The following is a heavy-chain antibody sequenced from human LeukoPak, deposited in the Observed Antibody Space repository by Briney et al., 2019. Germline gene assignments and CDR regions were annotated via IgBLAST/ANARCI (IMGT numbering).Heavy chain of an antibody. CDR2: IYTSGST. J-gene: IGHJ3*02. Sequence: SQTLSLTCTVSGGSISSGSYYWSWIRQPAGKGLEWIGRIYTSGSTNYNPSLKSRVTISVDTSKNQFSLKLSSVTAADTAVYYCARGFITIFGVVTPRDAFDIWGQGTMVTVSS. D-gene: IGHD3-3*01. CDR1: GGSISSGSYY. CDR3: ARGFITIFGVVTPRDAFDI. V-gene: IGHV4-61*02.